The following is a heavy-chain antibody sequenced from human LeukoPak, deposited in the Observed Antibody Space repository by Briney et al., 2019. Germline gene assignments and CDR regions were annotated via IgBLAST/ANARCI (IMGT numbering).Heavy chain of an antibody. Sequence: SGTLSLTCAVSGGSISNNNWWSWVRQPPGEGLEWIGEVYHSGSTNYNPSLKSRVTISVDKSKNQFSLKLSSVTAADTAVYYCARHPQYCSGGSCYSEGNWFDPWGQGTLVTVSS. CDR3: ARHPQYCSGGSCYSEGNWFDP. J-gene: IGHJ5*02. V-gene: IGHV4-4*02. CDR1: GGSISNNNW. CDR2: VYHSGST. D-gene: IGHD2-15*01.